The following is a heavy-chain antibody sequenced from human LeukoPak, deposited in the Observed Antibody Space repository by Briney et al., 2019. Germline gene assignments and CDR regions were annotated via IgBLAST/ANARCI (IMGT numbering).Heavy chain of an antibody. D-gene: IGHD3-22*01. CDR1: GFTVSSNY. Sequence: HSGGSLRLSCVASGFTVSSNYMSWVRQAPGKGLEWVSVIYTSGSTHYADSVKGRFTISRDNSKNTLFLQMNSLRAEDTAVYYCAGLYSDYYDSSQDYWGQGTLVTVSS. V-gene: IGHV3-66*04. J-gene: IGHJ4*02. CDR2: IYTSGST. CDR3: AGLYSDYYDSSQDY.